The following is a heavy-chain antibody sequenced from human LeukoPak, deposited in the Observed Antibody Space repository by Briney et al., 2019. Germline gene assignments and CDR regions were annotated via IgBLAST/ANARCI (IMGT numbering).Heavy chain of an antibody. D-gene: IGHD6-6*01. CDR2: ISSNGGST. CDR1: GFTFSSYA. V-gene: IGHV3-64*01. Sequence: GGSLRLSCAASGFTFSSYAMYWVRQAPGKGLECVSTISSNGGSTSYANSVKGRFTTSRDNSKSTLYLQMGSLRADDMAVYYCATSSLDYWGQGTLVTVSS. CDR3: ATSSLDY. J-gene: IGHJ4*02.